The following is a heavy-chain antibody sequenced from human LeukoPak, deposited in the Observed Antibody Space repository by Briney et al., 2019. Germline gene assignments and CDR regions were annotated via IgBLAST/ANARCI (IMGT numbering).Heavy chain of an antibody. J-gene: IGHJ6*03. CDR1: GFTFSIYG. V-gene: IGHV3-33*06. Sequence: GRSLRLSCAASGFTFSIYGMHWVRQAPGKGLEWVAVIWYDGSNKYYADSVKGRFTISRDNSKNTLYLQMNSLRAEDTAVYYCAKAPTFLYYMHVWGKGTTVTVSS. CDR3: AKAPTFLYYMHV. CDR2: IWYDGSNK.